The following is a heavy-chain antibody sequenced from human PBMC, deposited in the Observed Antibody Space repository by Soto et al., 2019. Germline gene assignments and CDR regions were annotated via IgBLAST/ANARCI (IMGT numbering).Heavy chain of an antibody. CDR1: GGSISSSSSY. J-gene: IGHJ3*02. D-gene: IGHD3-10*01. Sequence: GTLSLTCTVSGGSISSSSSYGGWIHQPPGKGLEWVSAISGSGGSTYYADSVKGRFTISRDNSKNTLYLQMNSLRAEDTAVYYCAKDRRGSGFDIWGQGTMVTVSS. CDR3: AKDRRGSGFDI. CDR2: ISGSGGST. V-gene: IGHV3-23*01.